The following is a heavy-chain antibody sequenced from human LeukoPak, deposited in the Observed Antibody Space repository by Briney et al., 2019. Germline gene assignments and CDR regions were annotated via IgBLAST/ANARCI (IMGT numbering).Heavy chain of an antibody. CDR2: ISSSSSTI. CDR1: GFTFSSYA. J-gene: IGHJ3*02. Sequence: GGSLRLSCAASGFTFSSYAMSWVRQAPGKGLEWVSYISSSSSTIYYADSVKGRFTISRDNAKNSLYLQMNSLRAEDTAVYYCAILPLGATRAFDIWGQGTMVTVSS. D-gene: IGHD1-26*01. V-gene: IGHV3-48*01. CDR3: AILPLGATRAFDI.